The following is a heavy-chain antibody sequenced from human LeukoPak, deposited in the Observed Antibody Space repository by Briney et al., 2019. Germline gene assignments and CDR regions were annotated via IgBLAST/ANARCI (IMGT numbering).Heavy chain of an antibody. CDR2: IRYDGSTK. Sequence: PGGSLRLSCAASGFTFSNYGMHWVRQAPGQGLEWVAFIRYDGSTKYYADSVKGRFTISRDNSKNTLYLQMDSLRAEDTAVYYCAKDRGGATDPFDYWGQGTLVTVSS. CDR3: AKDRGGATDPFDY. J-gene: IGHJ4*02. V-gene: IGHV3-30*02. D-gene: IGHD1-26*01. CDR1: GFTFSNYG.